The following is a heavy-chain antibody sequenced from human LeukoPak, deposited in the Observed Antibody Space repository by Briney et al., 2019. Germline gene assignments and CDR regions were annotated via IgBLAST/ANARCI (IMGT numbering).Heavy chain of an antibody. CDR3: ARSSRFDP. CDR1: GGSLRGYY. Sequence: PSGTLSLTCAVYGGSLRGYYWSWIRQPPGKGLEWIGEINHSGSTNYNPSLKSRVTISVDTSKNQFSLKLSSVTAADTAVYYCARSSRFDPWGQGTLVTVSS. V-gene: IGHV4-34*01. D-gene: IGHD2-15*01. J-gene: IGHJ5*02. CDR2: INHSGST.